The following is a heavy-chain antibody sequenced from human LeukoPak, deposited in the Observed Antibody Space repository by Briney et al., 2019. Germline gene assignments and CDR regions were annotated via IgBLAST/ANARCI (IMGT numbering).Heavy chain of an antibody. CDR3: ARLNNYAFSP. J-gene: IGHJ5*02. CDR1: GGSISGDY. Sequence: SETLSLTRTVSGGSISGDYWSWIRQPAGKGLEWIALIDNSGGTNYNQSLKGRATMLRDTSKNDFSLNLSSVTAADTAVYYCARLNNYAFSPWGQGILVTVSS. CDR2: IDNSGGT. V-gene: IGHV4-4*07. D-gene: IGHD5-24*01.